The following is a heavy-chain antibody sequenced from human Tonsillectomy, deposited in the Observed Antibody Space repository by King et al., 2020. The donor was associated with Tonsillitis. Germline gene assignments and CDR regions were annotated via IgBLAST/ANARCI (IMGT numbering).Heavy chain of an antibody. CDR1: GFTFSRYW. D-gene: IGHD1-14*01. CDR3: ARDAGKRDSYYFDY. Sequence: VQLVESGGGLVQPGGSLRLSCAASGFTFSRYWGSWVRQAPGKGLEWVANIKQDGSEKYYVDSVRGRFTIPRDNAKNPLYLQLHSLRAEDTAVYYCARDAGKRDSYYFDYWGQGTLVTVSS. J-gene: IGHJ4*02. CDR2: IKQDGSEK. V-gene: IGHV3-7*01.